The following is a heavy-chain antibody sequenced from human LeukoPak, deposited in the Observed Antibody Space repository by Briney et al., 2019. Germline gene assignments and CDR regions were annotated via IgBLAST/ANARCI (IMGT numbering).Heavy chain of an antibody. CDR2: IYYSGST. D-gene: IGHD6-25*01. J-gene: IGHJ4*01. CDR3: AKSHRAAVYFSDY. V-gene: IGHV4-31*03. Sequence: SETLSLTCTVSGVSITSDGYYWSWIRQHPERGLEWIGYIYYSGSTYYNPSLKSRVLISRDTSKNQFSLELSSVTAADTAVYYCAKSHRAAVYFSDYWGHGTLVTVSS. CDR1: GVSITSDGYY.